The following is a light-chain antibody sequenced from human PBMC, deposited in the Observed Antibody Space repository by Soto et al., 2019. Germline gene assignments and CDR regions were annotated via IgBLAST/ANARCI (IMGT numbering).Light chain of an antibody. CDR1: QSISNF. V-gene: IGKV1-39*01. J-gene: IGKJ1*01. Sequence: DIQMTQSPSSLSASVGDRVTITCRASQSISNFLNWYQQKPGKAPKLLLYDASSLYSGVPSRFSSSGSGTDFTLTITSLQPADFATYYCQQSYITPRTFGQGTKVDIK. CDR2: DAS. CDR3: QQSYITPRT.